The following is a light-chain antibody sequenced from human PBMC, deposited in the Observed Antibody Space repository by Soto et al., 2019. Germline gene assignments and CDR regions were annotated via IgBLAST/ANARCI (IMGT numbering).Light chain of an antibody. Sequence: DIQMTQSPSTLSAFVGDRVTITCRASQSISSWLAWYQQKPGKAPKLLIYKASSLESGVPSRFSGSGSGTEFTLTISSLQPDDFATYYCQQYNSYSFTWTFGQGTKVEIK. CDR1: QSISSW. J-gene: IGKJ1*01. V-gene: IGKV1-5*03. CDR3: QQYNSYSFTWT. CDR2: KAS.